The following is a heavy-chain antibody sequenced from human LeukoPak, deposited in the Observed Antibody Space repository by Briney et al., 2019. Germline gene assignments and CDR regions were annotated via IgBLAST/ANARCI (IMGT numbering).Heavy chain of an antibody. D-gene: IGHD4-11*01. CDR3: ATFYSNSLYFDY. CDR2: IYTSGST. CDR1: GGSISTYY. J-gene: IGHJ4*02. V-gene: IGHV4-4*09. Sequence: PSETLSLTCTVSGGSISTYYWSWIRQSPGKGLEWIGYIYTSGSTNYNPSLRSRVTISVDTSKNQLSLKLSSVTAADTVVYYCATFYSNSLYFDYWGQGTLVTVSS.